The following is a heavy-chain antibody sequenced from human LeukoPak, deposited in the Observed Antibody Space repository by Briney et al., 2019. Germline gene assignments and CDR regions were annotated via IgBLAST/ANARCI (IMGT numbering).Heavy chain of an antibody. CDR2: INPNSGGT. V-gene: IGHV1-2*02. Sequence: ASVKVSCKASGYTFTGYYMHWVRQAPAQGLEWMGWINPNSGGTNYAQKFQGRVTMTRDTSISTAYMGLSRLRSDDTAVYYCARGGYGKLGIRLLYGDWGQGTLVTVSS. D-gene: IGHD7-27*01. CDR3: ARGGYGKLGIRLLYGD. J-gene: IGHJ4*02. CDR1: GYTFTGYY.